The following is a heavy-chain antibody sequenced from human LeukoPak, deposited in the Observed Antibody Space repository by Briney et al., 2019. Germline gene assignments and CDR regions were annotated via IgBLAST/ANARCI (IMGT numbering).Heavy chain of an antibody. D-gene: IGHD3-22*01. CDR2: IIPILGIA. CDR3: ARLSGPYYYDSSGYPPYFDY. Sequence: SVKVSCKASGGTFSSYTISWVRQAPGQGLEWMGRIIPILGIANYAQKFQGRVTITADKSTSTAYMELSSLRSEDTAVYYCARLSGPYYYDSSGYPPYFDYWGQGTLVTVSS. J-gene: IGHJ4*02. CDR1: GGTFSSYT. V-gene: IGHV1-69*02.